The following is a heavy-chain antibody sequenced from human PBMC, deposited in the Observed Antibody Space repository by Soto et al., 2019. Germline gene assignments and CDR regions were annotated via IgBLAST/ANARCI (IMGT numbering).Heavy chain of an antibody. D-gene: IGHD3-10*01. CDR2: TIPVFNTA. Sequence: QVQLEQSGAEVKKPGSSVKVSCKASGGALRDHGVAWLRQAPGQGLEWMGGTIPVFNTAKYAQKFQGRVTVTADKLTNIAHIELSSLKSEDTTLYFWARGVYGSGNYYTGPSAFDIWGQGTKVIVSS. V-gene: IGHV1-69*06. CDR1: GGALRDHG. CDR3: ARGVYGSGNYYTGPSAFDI. J-gene: IGHJ3*02.